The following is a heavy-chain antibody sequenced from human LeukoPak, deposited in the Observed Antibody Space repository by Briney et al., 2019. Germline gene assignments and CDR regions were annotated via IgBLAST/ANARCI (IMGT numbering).Heavy chain of an antibody. V-gene: IGHV4-59*12. J-gene: IGHJ4*02. D-gene: IGHD3-16*01. CDR1: GGSISSYY. CDR2: IYHSGST. Sequence: PSETLSLTCTVSGGSISSYYWSWIRQPPGKGLEWIGYIYHSGSTYYNPPLKSRVTISVDRSKNQFSLKLSSVTAADTAVYYCARGGLGFDYWGQGTLVTVSS. CDR3: ARGGLGFDY.